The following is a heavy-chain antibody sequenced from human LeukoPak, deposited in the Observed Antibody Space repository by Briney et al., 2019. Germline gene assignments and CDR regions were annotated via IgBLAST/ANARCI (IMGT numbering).Heavy chain of an antibody. D-gene: IGHD2-15*01. J-gene: IGHJ5*02. Sequence: PSETPSLTCAVSSASISSASDYWGWIRQPPGKGLEWLGSIYYGGSTYDNPSLRSRVTISVDTSKNQFSLKLTSVTAADTAVYYCARIGGGSWRNPGYWFDPWGQGNLVTVSS. CDR3: ARIGGGSWRNPGYWFDP. CDR1: SASISSASDY. CDR2: IYYGGST. V-gene: IGHV4-39*01.